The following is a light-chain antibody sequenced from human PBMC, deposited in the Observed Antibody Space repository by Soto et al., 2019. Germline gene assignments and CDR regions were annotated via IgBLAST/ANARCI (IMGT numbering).Light chain of an antibody. V-gene: IGKV1-5*01. CDR2: AAS. CDR1: QTISSW. CDR3: QQLSGYPWT. J-gene: IGKJ1*01. Sequence: DIQMTQSPSTLSGSVGDRVTMTCRASQTISSWLAWYQQKPGKAPKLLIYAASTLQSGVPSRFSGRGSGTDFTLTISSLQPEDFATYSCQQLSGYPWTFGQGTKVDIK.